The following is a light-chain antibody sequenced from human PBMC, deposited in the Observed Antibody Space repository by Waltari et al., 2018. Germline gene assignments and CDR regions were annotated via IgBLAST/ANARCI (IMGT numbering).Light chain of an antibody. Sequence: QTVVTQEPSLTVSPGGTVTLPCASSLGAVHSGYYPNWFQQKPGQAPRSLIYNTNNKHPWTPARFSGSLLGGKAALTLSSVQPEDEADYYCLLYFGGAHLVFGGGTKLTVL. V-gene: IGLV7-43*01. CDR1: LGAVHSGYY. CDR3: LLYFGGAHLV. CDR2: NTN. J-gene: IGLJ3*02.